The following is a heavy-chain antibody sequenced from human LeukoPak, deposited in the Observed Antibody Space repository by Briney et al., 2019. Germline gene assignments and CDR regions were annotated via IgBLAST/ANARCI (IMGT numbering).Heavy chain of an antibody. V-gene: IGHV3-23*01. CDR2: ISGSGGST. J-gene: IGHJ4*02. CDR1: GFTFSSYA. CDR3: AKVGGEWELRTYYFDY. Sequence: GGSLRLSCAASGFTFSSYAMSWVRQAPGKGLEWVSAISGSGGSTYYADSVKGRFTISRDNSKNTLYLQMNSLRAEDTAVYYCAKVGGEWELRTYYFDYWGQGTLVTVYS. D-gene: IGHD1-26*01.